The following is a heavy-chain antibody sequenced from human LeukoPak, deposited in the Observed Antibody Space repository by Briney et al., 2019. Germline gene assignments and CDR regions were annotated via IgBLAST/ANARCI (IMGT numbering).Heavy chain of an antibody. J-gene: IGHJ6*02. CDR2: INTNTGNP. CDR3: ARNIVATIGNYYYYYGMGV. CDR1: GCTFTSYA. D-gene: IGHD5-12*01. V-gene: IGHV7-4-1*02. Sequence: ASVKVSCKASGCTFTSYAMNWVRQAPGQGLEWMGCINTNTGNPTYAQGFPGRFVFSLDTAVSTAYLQISSLKAEDTAVYYCARNIVATIGNYYYYYGMGVWGQGITVTVSS.